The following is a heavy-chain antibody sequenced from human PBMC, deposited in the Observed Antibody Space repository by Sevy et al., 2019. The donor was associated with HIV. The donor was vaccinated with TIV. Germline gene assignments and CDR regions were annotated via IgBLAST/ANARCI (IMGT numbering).Heavy chain of an antibody. CDR2: IYYSGST. CDR1: GGSISSGDYY. Sequence: SETLSLTCTVSGGSISSGDYYWSWVRQPPGKGLEWIGYIYYSGSTYYNPSLKSRVTISVDTSKNQFSLKLSSVTAADTAVYYCARAIDDWFDPWGQGTLVTVSS. J-gene: IGHJ5*02. CDR3: ARAIDDWFDP. V-gene: IGHV4-30-4*01.